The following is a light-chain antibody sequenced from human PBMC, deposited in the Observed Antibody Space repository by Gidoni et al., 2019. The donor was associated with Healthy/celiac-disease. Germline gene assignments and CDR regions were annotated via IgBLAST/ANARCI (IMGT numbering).Light chain of an antibody. Sequence: DLQKTQSPSSLSASVGDRVTIPCRASQIISSYLNWYQQKPGKAPKLLIYAASSLQSGVPSRFSGSGSGTDFTLTISSLQPEDFATYYCQQSYSTPRTFGQGTKVEIK. V-gene: IGKV1-39*01. CDR1: QIISSY. J-gene: IGKJ1*01. CDR3: QQSYSTPRT. CDR2: AAS.